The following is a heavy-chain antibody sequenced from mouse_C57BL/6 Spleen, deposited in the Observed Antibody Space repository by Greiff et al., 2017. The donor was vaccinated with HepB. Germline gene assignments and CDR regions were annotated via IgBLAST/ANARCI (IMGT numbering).Heavy chain of an antibody. CDR2: ISGGGGNT. CDR3: ARSFHYYGSSHWYFDV. Sequence: EVKLQESGGGLVKPGGYLKLSCAASGFTFSSYTMSWVRQTPEKRLEWVATISGGGGNTYYPDSVKGRFTISRDNAKNTLYLQMSSLRSEDTALYYCARSFHYYGSSHWYFDVWGTGTTVTVSS. CDR1: GFTFSSYT. V-gene: IGHV5-9*01. D-gene: IGHD1-1*01. J-gene: IGHJ1*03.